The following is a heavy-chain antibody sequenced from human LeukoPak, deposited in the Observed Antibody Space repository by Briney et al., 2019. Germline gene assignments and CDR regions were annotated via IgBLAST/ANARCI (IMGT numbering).Heavy chain of an antibody. Sequence: ASMKVTCKASAYTFTRYDINWVRQATGQGLEWMGWMNPNSGNTGYAQKFQGRVTITRNTSINTAYMELSSLRSEDTAVYDCARRAAAGTALDYWGQGTLATVSS. D-gene: IGHD6-13*01. V-gene: IGHV1-8*03. CDR2: MNPNSGNT. CDR1: AYTFTRYD. J-gene: IGHJ4*02. CDR3: ARRAAAGTALDY.